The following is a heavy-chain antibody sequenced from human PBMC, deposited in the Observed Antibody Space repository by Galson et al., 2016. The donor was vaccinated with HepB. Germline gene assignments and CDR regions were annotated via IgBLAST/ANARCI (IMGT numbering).Heavy chain of an antibody. Sequence: SLRLSCAAAGFNFYGYWMSWVRQAPGRGLEWMANIREYSFEKYYMESVKGRFTISRDNAKSSLFLQMNYLTAEDTGVYYCARGIMTAHWGMDVWGQGTTVIVSS. V-gene: IGHV3-7*03. CDR3: ARGIMTAHWGMDV. J-gene: IGHJ6*02. CDR1: GFNFYGYW. D-gene: IGHD3-9*01. CDR2: IREYSFEK.